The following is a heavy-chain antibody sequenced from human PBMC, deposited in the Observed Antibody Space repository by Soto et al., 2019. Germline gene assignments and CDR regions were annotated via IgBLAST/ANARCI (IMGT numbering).Heavy chain of an antibody. Sequence: GSGPTLVNPTQTLTLTCTFSGFSLTTSGIRVSWIRQPPGKALEWLARIDWDNDKLYSASLKTRLTISKDTSKNQVVLTMTNMDPVDTATYYCARTLYSENYYFDYWGQGTLVTVSS. J-gene: IGHJ4*02. CDR1: GFSLTTSGIR. V-gene: IGHV2-70*04. CDR3: ARTLYSENYYFDY. D-gene: IGHD1-26*01. CDR2: IDWDNDK.